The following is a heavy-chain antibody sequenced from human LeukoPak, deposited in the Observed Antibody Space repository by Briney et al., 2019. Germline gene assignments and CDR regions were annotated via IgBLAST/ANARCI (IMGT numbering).Heavy chain of an antibody. Sequence: SETLSLTCTVSGGSISSYYWSWIRQPPGKGGEWIGYIYYSGSTNYNTSLKSRVSISVDTSNNQFSLKLSSVTAADTAVYYCARDWGYSYGRGYFDYWGQGTLVTVSS. D-gene: IGHD5-18*01. CDR3: ARDWGYSYGRGYFDY. CDR1: GGSISSYY. CDR2: IYYSGST. V-gene: IGHV4-59*01. J-gene: IGHJ4*02.